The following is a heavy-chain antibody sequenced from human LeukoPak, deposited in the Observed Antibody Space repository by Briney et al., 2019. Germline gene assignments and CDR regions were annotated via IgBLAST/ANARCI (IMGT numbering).Heavy chain of an antibody. D-gene: IGHD3-22*01. CDR1: GGTFSSYA. J-gene: IGHJ1*01. Sequence: SVKVSCKASGGTFSSYAISWVRQAPGQGLEWMGGIIPIFGTANYAQKFQGRVTITADESTSTAYMELSSLRSEDTAVYYCTRGGNEVVADAEYFQHWGQGTLVTVSS. V-gene: IGHV1-69*13. CDR2: IIPIFGTA. CDR3: TRGGNEVVADAEYFQH.